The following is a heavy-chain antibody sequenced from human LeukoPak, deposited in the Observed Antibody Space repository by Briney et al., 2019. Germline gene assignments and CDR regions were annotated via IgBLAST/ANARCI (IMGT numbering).Heavy chain of an antibody. V-gene: IGHV4-59*01. J-gene: IGHJ4*02. CDR3: ARGQLPIDY. CDR2: IYYSGST. Sequence: SETLSLTCTVSGGSISSYYWSWIRQPPGKGLEWIGYIYYSGSTNYNPSLKSRVTISVDTSKNQFSLKLSSVTAADTAVYYCARGQLPIDYWGQGTLVTVSS. D-gene: IGHD2-2*01. CDR1: GGSISSYY.